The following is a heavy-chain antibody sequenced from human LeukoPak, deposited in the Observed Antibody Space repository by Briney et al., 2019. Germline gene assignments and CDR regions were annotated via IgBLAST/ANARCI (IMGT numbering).Heavy chain of an antibody. Sequence: GGSLRLSCAASGFTFSPYSMCWVRQAPGKGLEWVSCISSSNSYIYYADSVKGRFTISRDNSKNTLYLQMNSLRAEDTAVYYCARGPSGYHNTGGQGTLVTVSS. J-gene: IGHJ4*02. D-gene: IGHD5-12*01. CDR3: ARGPSGYHNT. V-gene: IGHV3-21*01. CDR2: ISSSNSYI. CDR1: GFTFSPYS.